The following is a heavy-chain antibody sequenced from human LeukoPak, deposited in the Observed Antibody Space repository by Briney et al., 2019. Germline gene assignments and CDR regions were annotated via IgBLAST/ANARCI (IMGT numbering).Heavy chain of an antibody. J-gene: IGHJ6*02. CDR1: GCTFSSYA. CDR2: ISGSGGST. V-gene: IGHV3-23*01. D-gene: IGHD2-15*01. CDR3: TKTPYGMDV. Sequence: GGSLRLSCAASGCTFSSYAMSWVRQAPGKGLEWVSAISGSGGSTYYADSVKGRFTISRDNSKNTAYLQMNSLKTEDTAVYYCTKTPYGMDVWGQGTTVTVSS.